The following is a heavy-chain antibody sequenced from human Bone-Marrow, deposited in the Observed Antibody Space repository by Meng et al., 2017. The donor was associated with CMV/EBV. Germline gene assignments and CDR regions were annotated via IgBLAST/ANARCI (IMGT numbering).Heavy chain of an antibody. Sequence: GGSLRLSCVASGFTLSSYAMSWVRQAPGKGLEWVSVIYSGGSTYYADSVKGRFTISRDNSKNTLYLQMNSLRAEDTAVYYCARDGPNCSSTSCYFDYWGQGTLVTVSS. D-gene: IGHD2-2*01. CDR2: IYSGGST. V-gene: IGHV3-53*01. J-gene: IGHJ4*02. CDR1: GFTLSSYA. CDR3: ARDGPNCSSTSCYFDY.